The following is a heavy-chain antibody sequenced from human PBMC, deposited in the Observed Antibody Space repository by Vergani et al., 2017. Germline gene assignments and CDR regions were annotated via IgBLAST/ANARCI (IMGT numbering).Heavy chain of an antibody. CDR2: ISSSSSTI. V-gene: IGHV3-48*01. D-gene: IGHD3-3*01. CDR1: GFTFSSYS. J-gene: IGHJ4*02. CDR3: ARGRPGGGYYSGYFDY. Sequence: EVQLVESGGGLVQPGGSLRLSCAASGFTFSSYSMNWVRQAPGKGLEWVSYISSSSSTIYYADSVKGRFTISRDNAKNSLYLQMNSLRAEDTAVYYCARGRPGGGYYSGYFDYWGQGTLVTVSS.